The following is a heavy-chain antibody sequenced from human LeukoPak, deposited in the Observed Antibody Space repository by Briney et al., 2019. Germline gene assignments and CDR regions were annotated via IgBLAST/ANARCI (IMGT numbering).Heavy chain of an antibody. CDR2: IKQDESEK. V-gene: IGHV3-7*01. Sequence: PGGSLRLSWGVSGFTFSKYWRRWGRQAPGKGLGGGANIKQDESEKYYVDSVKGRFTISRDNAKNPLYLQMNSLSAEATAVYYCERGSAVTANNFDFWGQGTLVTVSS. J-gene: IGHJ4*02. D-gene: IGHD4-11*01. CDR1: GFTFSKYW. CDR3: ERGSAVTANNFDF.